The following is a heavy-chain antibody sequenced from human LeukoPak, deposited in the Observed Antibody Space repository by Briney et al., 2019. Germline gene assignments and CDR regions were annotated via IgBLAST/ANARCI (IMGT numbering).Heavy chain of an antibody. D-gene: IGHD3-10*01. Sequence: GASVKVSCKASEYTFTGYYMHWVRQAPGQGLEWMGWINPNSGGTNYAQKFQGRVTMARDTSISTAYMELSRLRSDDTAIYYCARSTMVRGVMARLGYWGQGTLVTVSS. V-gene: IGHV1-2*02. J-gene: IGHJ4*02. CDR1: EYTFTGYY. CDR3: ARSTMVRGVMARLGY. CDR2: INPNSGGT.